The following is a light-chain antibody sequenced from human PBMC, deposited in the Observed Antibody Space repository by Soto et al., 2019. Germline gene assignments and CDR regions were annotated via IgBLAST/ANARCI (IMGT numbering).Light chain of an antibody. CDR1: SGNIASNY. J-gene: IGLJ2*01. CDR3: QSYDSNNWI. Sequence: NFMLTQPHSVSESPGKTVTISCARSSGNIASNYVQWYQQRPGSAPTIVIYEDDQRPSGVPDRFSGSIDSSSNSASLTISGLRTEDEADYYCQSYDSNNWIFGGGTKLTVL. CDR2: EDD. V-gene: IGLV6-57*04.